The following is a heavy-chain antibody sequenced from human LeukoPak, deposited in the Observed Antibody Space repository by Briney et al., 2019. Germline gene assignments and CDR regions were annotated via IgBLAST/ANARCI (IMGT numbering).Heavy chain of an antibody. V-gene: IGHV3-66*01. CDR3: ARVGYSGSLNFDY. J-gene: IGHJ4*02. CDR1: GFTVSSNY. D-gene: IGHD1-26*01. CDR2: IYSGGST. Sequence: GGSLRLSCAASGFTVSSNYMSWVRQAPGKGLEWVSVIYSGGSTYYAGSVKGRFTISRDNSKNTLYLQMNSLRAEDTAVYYCARVGYSGSLNFDYWGQGTLVTVSS.